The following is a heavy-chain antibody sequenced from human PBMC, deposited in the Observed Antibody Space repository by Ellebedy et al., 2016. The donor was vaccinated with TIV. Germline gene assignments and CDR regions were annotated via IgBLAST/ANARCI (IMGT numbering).Heavy chain of an antibody. J-gene: IGHJ6*02. D-gene: IGHD2-15*01. V-gene: IGHV3-9*01. CDR2: ISWNSGSI. Sequence: SLKISXAASGFTFDDYAMHWVRQAPGKGLEWVSGISWNSGSIGYADSVKGRFTISRDNAKNSLYLQMNSLRAEDTALYYCAKAWGYCSGGSCYKGYYYGMDVWGQGTTVTVSS. CDR3: AKAWGYCSGGSCYKGYYYGMDV. CDR1: GFTFDDYA.